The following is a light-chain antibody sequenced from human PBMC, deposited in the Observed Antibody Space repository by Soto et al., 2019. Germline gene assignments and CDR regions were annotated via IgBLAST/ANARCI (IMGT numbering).Light chain of an antibody. CDR1: QDINKN. Sequence: DIQMTQSPSSLSASVGDRVTITCQASQDINKNLIWYQQKPGKAPKLLIYDASDLETGVPSRFSGSGSGTGFTFTISSLQPEDFDTYYCQQYESLPLTFGHGTRLEIK. CDR3: QQYESLPLT. CDR2: DAS. V-gene: IGKV1-33*01. J-gene: IGKJ5*01.